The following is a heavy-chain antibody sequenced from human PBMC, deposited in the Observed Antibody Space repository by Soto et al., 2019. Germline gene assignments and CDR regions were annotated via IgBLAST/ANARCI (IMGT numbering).Heavy chain of an antibody. CDR2: INPNSGGT. V-gene: IGHV1-2*04. CDR1: GYTFTGYY. Sequence: ASVKVSCKASGYTFTGYYMHWVRQAPGQGLEWMGWINPNSGGTNYAQKFQGWVTMTRDTSISTAYMELSRLRSDDTAVYYCAREYDILTGYPDYFDYWGQGTLVTVSS. J-gene: IGHJ4*02. D-gene: IGHD3-9*01. CDR3: AREYDILTGYPDYFDY.